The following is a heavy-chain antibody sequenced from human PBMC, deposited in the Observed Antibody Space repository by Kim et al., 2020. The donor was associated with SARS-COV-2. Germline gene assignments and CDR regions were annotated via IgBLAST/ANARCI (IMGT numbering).Heavy chain of an antibody. CDR1: GFTFSSYG. Sequence: GGSLRLSCAASGFTFSSYGMHWVRQAPGKGLEWVAVIWYDGSNKYYADSVKGRFTISRDNSKNTLYLQMNSLRAEDTAVYYCAKDLGVGADTTTGYWGQGTLVTVSS. CDR3: AKDLGVGADTTTGY. J-gene: IGHJ4*02. CDR2: IWYDGSNK. D-gene: IGHD1-26*01. V-gene: IGHV3-33*06.